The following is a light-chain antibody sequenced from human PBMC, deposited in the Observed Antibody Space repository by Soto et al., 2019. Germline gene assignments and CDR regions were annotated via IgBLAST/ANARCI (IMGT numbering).Light chain of an antibody. CDR2: DTS. J-gene: IGKJ2*01. Sequence: IVMTQSPATLSVSSGERATLSCRASQTVSTNLVWYQQKPGQAPRVLIFDTSTRATGIPARFSGSGSGTEFTLTINSLQSEDFAVYYCQQYHKWPPFTFGQGTKLEIK. V-gene: IGKV3-15*01. CDR1: QTVSTN. CDR3: QQYHKWPPFT.